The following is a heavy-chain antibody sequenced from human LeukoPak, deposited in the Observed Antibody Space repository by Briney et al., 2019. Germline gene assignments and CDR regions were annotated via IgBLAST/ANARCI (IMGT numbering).Heavy chain of an antibody. CDR1: GFTVSTYG. V-gene: IGHV3-23*01. D-gene: IGHD6-19*01. CDR2: ISGSGGST. J-gene: IGHJ4*02. Sequence: PGGSLRLSCAASGFTVSTYGMSWVRQAPGKGLEWVSTISGSGGSTYYADSVKGRFTISRDNSKNTLYLQMNSLRAEDTAVYFCAKASSGWYFDYWGQGTLVTVSS. CDR3: AKASSGWYFDY.